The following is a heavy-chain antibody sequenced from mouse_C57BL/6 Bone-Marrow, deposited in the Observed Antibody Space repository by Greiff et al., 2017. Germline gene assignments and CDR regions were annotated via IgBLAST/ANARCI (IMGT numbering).Heavy chain of an antibody. CDR1: GFTFSDAW. CDR3: TRGSFYWYFDV. D-gene: IGHD6-1*01. Sequence: EVQLVESGGGLVQPGGSMKLSCAASGFTFSDAWMDWVRQSPEKGLEWVAEIRNKANNHATYYAESVKGRFTISRDDSKSSVYLQMNSLRAEDTGIYYCTRGSFYWYFDVWGTGTTVTVSS. V-gene: IGHV6-6*01. J-gene: IGHJ1*03. CDR2: IRNKANNHAT.